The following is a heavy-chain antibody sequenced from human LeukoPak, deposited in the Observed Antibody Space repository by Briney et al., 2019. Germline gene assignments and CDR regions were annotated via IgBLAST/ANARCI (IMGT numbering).Heavy chain of an antibody. Sequence: SETLSLTCAVYGGSFSGYYWSWIRQPPGKGLEWIGEINHSGSTNYNPSLKSRVTISVDTSKNQFSLKLSSVTAAGTAVYYCARVPILGYCSSTSCRPKYFDYWGQGTLVTVSS. J-gene: IGHJ4*02. CDR2: INHSGST. CDR1: GGSFSGYY. V-gene: IGHV4-34*01. D-gene: IGHD2-2*01. CDR3: ARVPILGYCSSTSCRPKYFDY.